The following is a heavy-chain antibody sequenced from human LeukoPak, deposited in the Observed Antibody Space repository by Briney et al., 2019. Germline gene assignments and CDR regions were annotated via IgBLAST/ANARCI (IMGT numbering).Heavy chain of an antibody. D-gene: IGHD5-18*01. CDR3: AKDIAIQPLYYFDY. CDR1: GFTFDDYA. J-gene: IGHJ4*02. CDR2: ISWNSGSI. V-gene: IGHV3-9*01. Sequence: GGSLRLSCAASGFTFDDYAMHWVRHAPGKGLEWVSGISWNSGSIGYADSVKGRFTISRDNAKNSLYLQMNSLRAEDTALYYCAKDIAIQPLYYFDYWGRGTLVTVSS.